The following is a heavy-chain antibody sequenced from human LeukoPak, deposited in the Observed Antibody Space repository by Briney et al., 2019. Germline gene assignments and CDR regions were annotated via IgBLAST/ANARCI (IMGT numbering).Heavy chain of an antibody. CDR2: INTGTSDP. D-gene: IGHD3-10*01. V-gene: IGHV7-4-1*02. Sequence: ASVKLSCKTSGYSFTNYAMNWMWQPPGPGLEFVGWINTGTSDPTYAQAFTGRIVFSFDTTVSTAYLHINTLEPEDTAVDYCAAIGAHSFDYWGQGTLVTVSS. CDR3: AAIGAHSFDY. CDR1: GYSFTNYA. J-gene: IGHJ4*02.